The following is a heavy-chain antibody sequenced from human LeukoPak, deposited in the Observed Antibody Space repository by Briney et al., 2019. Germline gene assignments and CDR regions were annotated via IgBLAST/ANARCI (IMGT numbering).Heavy chain of an antibody. J-gene: IGHJ5*02. D-gene: IGHD3-22*01. V-gene: IGHV3-48*04. Sequence: GGSLRLSCAASGFTFSSYSMNWVRQAPGKRLEWVSYISSSSSTIYYADSVKGRFTISRDNAKNSLYLQMNSLRAEDTAVYYCARDLQWSRLYYYDSSGPGGWFDPWGQGTLVTVSS. CDR1: GFTFSSYS. CDR3: ARDLQWSRLYYYDSSGPGGWFDP. CDR2: ISSSSSTI.